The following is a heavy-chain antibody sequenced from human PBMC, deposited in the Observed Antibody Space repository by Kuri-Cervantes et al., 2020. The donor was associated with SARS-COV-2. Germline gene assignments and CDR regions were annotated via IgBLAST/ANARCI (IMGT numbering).Heavy chain of an antibody. CDR1: GGSFSSGGYY. V-gene: IGHV3-74*01. Sequence: GESLKISCAVYGGSFSSGGYYWSWIRQHPGKGLVWVSRINPDGSYTNNADSVKGRFTLSRDNAKNMLFLQMNSLRAEDTAVYYCVRDGDHWNFDYWGQGTLVTVSS. CDR2: INPDGSYT. CDR3: VRDGDHWNFDY. J-gene: IGHJ4*02. D-gene: IGHD1-1*01.